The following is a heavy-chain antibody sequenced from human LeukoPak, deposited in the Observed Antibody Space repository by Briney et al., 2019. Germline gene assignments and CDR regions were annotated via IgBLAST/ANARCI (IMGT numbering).Heavy chain of an antibody. J-gene: IGHJ6*03. CDR2: IYYSGST. V-gene: IGHV4-39*07. D-gene: IGHD2-2*01. Sequence: SETLSLICTVSGDSVSNDKYYWGWIRQPPGKGLEWIGSIYYSGSTYYNPSLNSRVTISVDTSKNQFSLKLSSVTAADTAVYYCAREDTSDIVVVPAAMGDYYYYYYMDVWGKGTTVTVSS. CDR1: GDSVSNDKYY. CDR3: AREDTSDIVVVPAAMGDYYYYYYMDV.